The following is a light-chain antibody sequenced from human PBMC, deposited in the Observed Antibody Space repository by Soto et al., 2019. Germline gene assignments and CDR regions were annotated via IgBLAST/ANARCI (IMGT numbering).Light chain of an antibody. CDR1: SSDVGGYNY. Sequence: QSVLTQPASVSGCPGQSITISCTGTSSDVGGYNYVSWYQQHPGKAPKRMIYDVSNRPSGVSNRFSCSKSGNTASLTISGLHAEDEAAYYCSSYTRSDDVFGPGTKLTVL. CDR3: SSYTRSDDV. V-gene: IGLV2-14*01. CDR2: DVS. J-gene: IGLJ1*01.